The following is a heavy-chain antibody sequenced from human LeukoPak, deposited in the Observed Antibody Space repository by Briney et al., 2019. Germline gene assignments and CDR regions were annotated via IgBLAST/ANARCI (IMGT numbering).Heavy chain of an antibody. CDR1: GFTVSSNY. J-gene: IGHJ4*02. Sequence: GGSLRLSCAASGFTVSSNYMSWVRQAPGKGLEWVSVIYSGGSTYYADSVKGRFTISRDNSKNTLYLQMNSLRAEDTAVYYCAKFVRSGSYFAYWGQGTLVTVSS. CDR2: IYSGGST. D-gene: IGHD3-10*01. V-gene: IGHV3-66*01. CDR3: AKFVRSGSYFAY.